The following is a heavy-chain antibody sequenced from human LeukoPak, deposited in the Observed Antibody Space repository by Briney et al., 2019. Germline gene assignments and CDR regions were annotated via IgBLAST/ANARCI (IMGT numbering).Heavy chain of an antibody. D-gene: IGHD2-2*01. Sequence: GGSLRLSCAASGFTVSTNYMSWVRQAPGRGLEWVAVIYSGGSTFYADSVKGRFTISRDNSKNTFYLQMNSLRAEDTAVYYCARVRYCSTNRCYDREFDNWGQGTLVTVSS. CDR3: ARVRYCSTNRCYDREFDN. J-gene: IGHJ4*02. CDR1: GFTVSTNY. V-gene: IGHV3-66*01. CDR2: IYSGGST.